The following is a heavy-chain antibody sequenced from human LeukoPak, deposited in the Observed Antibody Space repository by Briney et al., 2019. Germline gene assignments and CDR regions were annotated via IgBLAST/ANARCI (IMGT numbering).Heavy chain of an antibody. J-gene: IGHJ5*02. V-gene: IGHV1-18*01. Sequence: ASVKVSCKASGYTFTSYGISWVRQAPGQGPEWMGWISAYNGNTNYAQKLQGRVTMTTDTSTSTAYMELSSLRSEDTAVYYCASQATDYDILTGYYTYNWFDPWGQGTLVTVSS. CDR3: ASQATDYDILTGYYTYNWFDP. CDR2: ISAYNGNT. CDR1: GYTFTSYG. D-gene: IGHD3-9*01.